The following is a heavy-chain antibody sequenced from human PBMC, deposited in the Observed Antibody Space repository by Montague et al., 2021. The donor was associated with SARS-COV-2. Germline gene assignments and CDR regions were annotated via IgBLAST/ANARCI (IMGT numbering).Heavy chain of an antibody. CDR3: ARHGSNLGAAVDYFDF. CDR2: IIHNXDS. D-gene: IGHD7-27*01. Sequence: SETLSLTCLVSGGTISSDYWYWYWDPIRQPPGKGLEWIGCIIHNXDSXYNRSLTIPVTISIDPSSNHFSLGLTSVTALDTAVYYSARHGSNLGAAVDYFDFWGQGTPVTVSS. V-gene: IGHV4-39*01. J-gene: IGHJ4*02. CDR1: GGTISSDYWYWY.